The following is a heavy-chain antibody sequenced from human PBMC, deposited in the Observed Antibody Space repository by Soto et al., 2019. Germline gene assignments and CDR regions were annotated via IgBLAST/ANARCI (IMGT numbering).Heavy chain of an antibody. CDR3: ARGRGGRFINQLLNAFDI. CDR2: IYYSGST. D-gene: IGHD2-2*01. Sequence: PSETLSLTCTVSGGSISSYYWSWIRQPPGKGLEWIGYIYYSGSTNYNPSLKSRVTISVDTSKNQFSLKLSSVTAADTAVYYCARGRGGRFINQLLNAFDIWGQGTMVTVSS. J-gene: IGHJ3*02. CDR1: GGSISSYY. V-gene: IGHV4-59*01.